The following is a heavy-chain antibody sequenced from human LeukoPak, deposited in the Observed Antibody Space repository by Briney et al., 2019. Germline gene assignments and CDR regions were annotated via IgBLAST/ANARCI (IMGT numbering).Heavy chain of an antibody. J-gene: IGHJ6*03. CDR2: VRSKANSYAT. CDR3: TSRGNYDSSYYMDV. Sequence: GGSLRLSCAASGFTFSGSLIHWVRQASGKGLEWVGHVRSKANSYATSYAASVKGQFTISRDDSKNTAYLQMNSLKTEDTAIYYCTSRGNYDSSYYMDVWGKGTTVTVSS. V-gene: IGHV3-73*01. D-gene: IGHD3-22*01. CDR1: GFTFSGSL.